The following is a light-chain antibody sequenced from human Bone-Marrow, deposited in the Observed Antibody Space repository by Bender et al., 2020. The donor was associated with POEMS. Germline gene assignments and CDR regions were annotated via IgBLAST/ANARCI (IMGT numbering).Light chain of an antibody. J-gene: IGLJ2*01. CDR2: SSH. CDR3: CSYAGSVSYVI. CDR1: SSNIGAHA. V-gene: IGLV1-44*01. Sequence: QSVLTQPPSASGTPGQRVTISCSGGSSNIGAHAVNWYQHLPGTAPKLLIYSSHRRPSEVPDRFSGSRSGTSASLAISGLQDEDEAQYFCCSYAGSVSYVIFGGGTKVTVL.